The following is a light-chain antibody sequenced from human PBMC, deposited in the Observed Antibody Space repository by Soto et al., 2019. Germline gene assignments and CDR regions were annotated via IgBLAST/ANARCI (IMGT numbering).Light chain of an antibody. Sequence: QSVLTQPPSVSGAPGQRVTISCTGSSSNIGAGYDVHWYQHLPGTAPKLLIYGNSNRPSGVPDRFSGSKSGTSASLVITGLQAEDEADYYCQSYDLSGSGVFGGGTQLTVL. CDR2: GNS. CDR3: QSYDLSGSGV. V-gene: IGLV1-40*01. J-gene: IGLJ2*01. CDR1: SSNIGAGYD.